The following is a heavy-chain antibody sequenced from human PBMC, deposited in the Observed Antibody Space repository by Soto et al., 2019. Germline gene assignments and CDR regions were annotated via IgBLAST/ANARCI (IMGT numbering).Heavy chain of an antibody. CDR3: ARDFRYCSSTSCYLNGMDV. CDR1: GYTFTGYY. J-gene: IGHJ6*02. D-gene: IGHD2-2*01. CDR2: INPNSGGT. Sequence: QVQLVQSGAEVKKPGASVKVSCKASGYTFTGYYMHWVRQAPGQGLEWMGWINPNSGGTNYAQKFQGRVTMTRDTSISTAYMELSRLRSDDTAVYYCARDFRYCSSTSCYLNGMDVWGQGTTVTVSS. V-gene: IGHV1-2*02.